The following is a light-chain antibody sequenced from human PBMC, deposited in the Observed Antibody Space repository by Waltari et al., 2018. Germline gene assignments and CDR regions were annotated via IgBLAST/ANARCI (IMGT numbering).Light chain of an antibody. J-gene: IGLJ1*01. CDR2: EIS. V-gene: IGLV2-23*02. CDR3: CSFAGYGIYV. Sequence: QSALTQPASVSGSPGQSITISCTAVNSNVDILHLVSWYQHHPFRNPRLLIYEISQRPSGISNRFSGSKSGNTASLTISGLQPEDEADYFCCSFAGYGIYVFGSGTQVSVL. CDR1: NSNVDILHL.